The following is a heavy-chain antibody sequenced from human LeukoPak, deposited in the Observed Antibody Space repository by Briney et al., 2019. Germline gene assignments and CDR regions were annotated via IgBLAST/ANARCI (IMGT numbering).Heavy chain of an antibody. J-gene: IGHJ4*02. CDR1: GFSFGDFA. V-gene: IGHV3-49*04. CDR3: TRAYYYGSGSYYKDYFDY. CDR2: IRSNSHSGAA. D-gene: IGHD3-10*01. Sequence: GGSLRLSCTASGFSFGDFAVSWVRQAPGKGLEWVGFIRSNSHSGAAEYAASVKDRFIISREDSKTIAYLQMNSLKTEDTAVYYCTRAYYYGSGSYYKDYFDYWGQGTLVTVSS.